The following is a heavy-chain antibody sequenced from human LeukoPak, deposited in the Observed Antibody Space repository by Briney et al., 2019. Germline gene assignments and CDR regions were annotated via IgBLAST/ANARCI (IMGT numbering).Heavy chain of an antibody. J-gene: IGHJ4*02. CDR1: GFTFSSYW. V-gene: IGHV3-7*01. D-gene: IGHD4-11*01. Sequence: PGGSLRLSCAASGFTFSSYWMSWVRQAPGKGLEWVANIKQDGSEKYYVDSVKGRFTISRDNAKNSLYLQMNSLRAEDTAVYYCARDDYSKYVGILDYWGQGTLVTVSS. CDR2: IKQDGSEK. CDR3: ARDDYSKYVGILDY.